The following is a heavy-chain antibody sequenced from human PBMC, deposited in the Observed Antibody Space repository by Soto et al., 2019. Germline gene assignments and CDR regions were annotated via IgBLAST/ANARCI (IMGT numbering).Heavy chain of an antibody. CDR1: GGTFSSYA. D-gene: IGHD6-13*01. CDR3: ARVAAAAYYYYYGMDV. CDR2: IIPIFGTA. J-gene: IGHJ6*02. Sequence: GASVKVSCKASGGTFSSYAISWVRQAPGQGLEWMGGIIPIFGTANYAQKFQGRVTITADESTSTAYMELSSLRSEDTAVYYCARVAAAAYYYYYGMDVWGQGTTVTVYS. V-gene: IGHV1-69*13.